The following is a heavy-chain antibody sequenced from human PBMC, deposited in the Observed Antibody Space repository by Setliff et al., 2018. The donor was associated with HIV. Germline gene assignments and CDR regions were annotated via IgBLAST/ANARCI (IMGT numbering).Heavy chain of an antibody. CDR2: INPGDGST. Sequence: ASVKVSCKASGYTFTSYYIYWVRQAPGQGLQWMGIINPGDGSTIYAQKFQGRVTMTRDTSTSTLYMELSSLRSEDTAVYYCARDLGYSYPHGLDYWGQGTLVTVSS. J-gene: IGHJ4*02. CDR3: ARDLGYSYPHGLDY. CDR1: GYTFTSYY. D-gene: IGHD5-18*01. V-gene: IGHV1-46*01.